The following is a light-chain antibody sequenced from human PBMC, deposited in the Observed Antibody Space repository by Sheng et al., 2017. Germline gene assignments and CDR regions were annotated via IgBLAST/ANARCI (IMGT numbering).Light chain of an antibody. Sequence: QSVLTQPPSVSGAPGQRVTISCTGSSSDIGTGHDVHWYQQLPGTAPKVLIYGNNNRPSGVPDRFSGSKSGTSASLAISGLQAEDEADYYCQSYDNRLSGFXVFGTGTKVSVL. CDR1: SSDIGTGHD. CDR3: QSYDNRLSGFXV. V-gene: IGLV1-40*01. J-gene: IGLJ1*01. CDR2: GNN.